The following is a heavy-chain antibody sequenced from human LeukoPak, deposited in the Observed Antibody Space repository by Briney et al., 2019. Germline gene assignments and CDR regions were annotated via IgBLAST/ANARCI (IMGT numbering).Heavy chain of an antibody. CDR3: AKGPGDYFDY. CDR1: GSTFSTYA. CDR2: ISSRGANT. Sequence: PGGSLRLSCAASGSTFSTYAMSWVRQAPGKGLEWVSTISSRGANTDYADSVKGRFTISRDSSKNTLYLQMNSLRAEDTAVYYCAKGPGDYFDYWGQGTLVTVSS. D-gene: IGHD4-17*01. J-gene: IGHJ4*02. V-gene: IGHV3-23*01.